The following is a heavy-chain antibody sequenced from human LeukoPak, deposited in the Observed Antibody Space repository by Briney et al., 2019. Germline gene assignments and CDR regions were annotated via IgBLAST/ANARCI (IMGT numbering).Heavy chain of an antibody. CDR2: ISSSGSTI. Sequence: QPGGSLRLPCAASGFTFSSYEMNWVRQAPGKGLEWVSYISSSGSTIYYADSVKGRFTISRDNAKNSLYLQMNSLRAEDTAVYYCATSYGDATGPGRDYWGQGTLVTVSS. CDR3: ATSYGDATGPGRDY. V-gene: IGHV3-48*03. D-gene: IGHD1-1*01. CDR1: GFTFSSYE. J-gene: IGHJ4*02.